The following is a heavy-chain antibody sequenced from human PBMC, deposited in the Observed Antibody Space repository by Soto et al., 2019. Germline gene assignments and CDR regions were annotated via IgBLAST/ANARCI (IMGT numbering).Heavy chain of an antibody. D-gene: IGHD6-13*01. V-gene: IGHV1-24*01. CDR3: ARVGSSSWYYYYYGMDV. CDR2: FDPEDGET. CDR1: GYTLTELS. J-gene: IGHJ6*02. Sequence: ASVKVSCKGSGYTLTELSMHWVRQAPGKGVEWMGGFDPEDGETIYAQKFQGRVTMTEDTSTDTAYMELSSLRTEDTAVYYCARVGSSSWYYYYYGMDVWGQGTTVTVSS.